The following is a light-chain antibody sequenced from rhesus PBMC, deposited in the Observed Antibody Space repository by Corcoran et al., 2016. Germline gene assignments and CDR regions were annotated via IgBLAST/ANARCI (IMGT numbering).Light chain of an antibody. V-gene: IGKV3-42*02. CDR2: YAS. CDR1: QSVGST. Sequence: ETVMMQSPATLSLSPGERATLSCRASQSVGSTLAWSQQKPGPAPRLLLYYASSRATGIPDRFSGSGSGTEFTLTSSSLEPEDVGVYYCQKYNDWPFTFGPGTKLDIK. CDR3: QKYNDWPFT. J-gene: IGKJ3*01.